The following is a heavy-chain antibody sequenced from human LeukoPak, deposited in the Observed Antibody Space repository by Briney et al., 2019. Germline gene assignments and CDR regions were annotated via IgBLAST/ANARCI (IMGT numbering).Heavy chain of an antibody. V-gene: IGHV3-53*01. CDR3: ARIGYCSRTSCHTGYYGMDV. CDR1: GVTLSSNY. Sequence: GGSLRLSCAASGVTLSSNYMSWVRQAPGKGLEGGSGIYSGGSTYYTDSVKGRFTISRDNSKNTLYLQMSSLRVEDTAVYYCARIGYCSRTSCHTGYYGMDVWGQGTTVTVSS. D-gene: IGHD2-2*02. CDR2: IYSGGST. J-gene: IGHJ6*02.